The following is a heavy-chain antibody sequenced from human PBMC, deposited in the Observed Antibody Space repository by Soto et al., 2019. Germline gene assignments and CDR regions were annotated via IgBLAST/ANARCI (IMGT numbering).Heavy chain of an antibody. D-gene: IGHD6-19*01. CDR2: ISAYNGNT. Sequence: ASVKVSCKASGYTFTSYGISWVRQAPGQGLEWMGWISAYNGNTNYAQKLQGRVTMTTDTSTSTAYMELRSLRSDDTAVYYCASSAVAEDWFDPWGQGTLVTVSS. V-gene: IGHV1-18*01. J-gene: IGHJ5*02. CDR1: GYTFTSYG. CDR3: ASSAVAEDWFDP.